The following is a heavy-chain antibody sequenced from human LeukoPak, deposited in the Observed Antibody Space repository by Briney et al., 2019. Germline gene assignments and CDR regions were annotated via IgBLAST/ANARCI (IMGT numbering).Heavy chain of an antibody. J-gene: IGHJ4*02. CDR3: ARGAYYYDSSGYRLDY. V-gene: IGHV4-4*07. D-gene: IGHD3-22*01. CDR1: GGSISSYY. CDR2: IYTSGST. Sequence: PSETLSLTCTVSGGSISSYYWSWIRQPAGKGLEWIGRIYTSGSTNYNPSLKSRVTMSVDTSKNQFSLKLSSVTAADTAVYYCARGAYYYDSSGYRLDYWGQGTLVTVSS.